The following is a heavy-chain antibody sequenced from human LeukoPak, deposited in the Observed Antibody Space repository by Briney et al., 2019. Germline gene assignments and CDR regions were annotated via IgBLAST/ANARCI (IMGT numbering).Heavy chain of an antibody. J-gene: IGHJ4*02. CDR2: IKSKTDGGTA. D-gene: IGHD6-19*01. V-gene: IGHV3-15*01. Sequence: PGGSLRLSCAASGFTFSNVWMSWVRQAPGKGLEWVGRIKSKTDGGTADYAAPVKGRFTISRDDSKNTLNLQMNSLKTEDTAVYYCTPSIAVAGSLDYWGQGTLVTVSS. CDR1: GFTFSNVW. CDR3: TPSIAVAGSLDY.